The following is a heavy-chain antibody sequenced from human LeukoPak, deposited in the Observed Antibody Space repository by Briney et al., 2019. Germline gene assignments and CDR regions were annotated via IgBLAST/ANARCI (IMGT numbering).Heavy chain of an antibody. Sequence: ASVKVSCKASGYTFTGYYMHWVRQAPGQGLEWMGWINPNSGGTNYAQKFQGRVTMTRDTSISTAYMELSRLRSDDTAVYYCARDRDSSGYYYYYYMDVWGKGTTVTVSS. CDR2: INPNSGGT. J-gene: IGHJ6*03. CDR3: ARDRDSSGYYYYYYMDV. V-gene: IGHV1-2*02. CDR1: GYTFTGYY. D-gene: IGHD6-19*01.